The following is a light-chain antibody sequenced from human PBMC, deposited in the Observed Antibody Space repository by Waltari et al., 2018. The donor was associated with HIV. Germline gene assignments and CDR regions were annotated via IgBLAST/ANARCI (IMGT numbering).Light chain of an antibody. Sequence: QSALTQPASVSGSPGQSITISCTGTSSDVGGYNYASWYQQYAGKAPKRMIYDVSNRPLGVSKRFSGSKPGNTASRTISGLQAEDEADYYCSSYTSSSTLVFGGGTKLTVL. CDR1: SSDVGGYNY. V-gene: IGLV2-14*01. J-gene: IGLJ2*01. CDR3: SSYTSSSTLV. CDR2: DVS.